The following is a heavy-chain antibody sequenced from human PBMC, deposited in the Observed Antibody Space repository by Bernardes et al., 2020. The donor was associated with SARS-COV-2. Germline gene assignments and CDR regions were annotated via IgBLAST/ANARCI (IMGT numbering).Heavy chain of an antibody. J-gene: IGHJ6*02. CDR2: IYYSRST. Sequence: SETLSLTCTVSGGSISSGCYYWSWIRQHPGKGLDWIGYIYYSRSTHYNPSLKSRVTISVDTSKNQFSLKLSSVTAADTAVYYCARAPPDYGDFYGMDVWGQETTVSVAS. D-gene: IGHD4-17*01. CDR1: GGSISSGCYY. CDR3: ARAPPDYGDFYGMDV. V-gene: IGHV4-31*03.